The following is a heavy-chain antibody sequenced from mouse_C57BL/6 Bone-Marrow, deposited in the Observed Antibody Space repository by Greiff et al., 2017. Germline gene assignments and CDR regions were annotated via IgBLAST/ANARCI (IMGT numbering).Heavy chain of an antibody. CDR1: GFTFSDYG. Sequence: EVKLMESGGGLVKPGGSLKLSCAASGFTFSDYGMHWVRQAPEKGLEWVAYISSGSSTIYYADTVKGRFTISRDNAKNTLFLQMTSRRSEDTAMYYCASDYYGSSWGYWGQGTTLTVSS. J-gene: IGHJ2*01. CDR3: ASDYYGSSWGY. CDR2: ISSGSSTI. D-gene: IGHD1-1*01. V-gene: IGHV5-17*01.